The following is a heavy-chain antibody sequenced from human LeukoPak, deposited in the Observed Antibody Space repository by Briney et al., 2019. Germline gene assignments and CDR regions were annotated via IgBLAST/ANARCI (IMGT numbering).Heavy chain of an antibody. J-gene: IGHJ4*02. CDR3: AREKIAAAGLDY. CDR1: GGSISSSDYY. V-gene: IGHV4-39*07. Sequence: PSETLSLTCTVSGGSISSSDYYWGWIRQPPGKGLEWIGSIYYSGIGSTHYNPSLKSRVTISVDTSKNQFSLKLSSVTAADTAVYYCAREKIAAAGLDYWGQGTLVTVSS. CDR2: IYYSGIGST. D-gene: IGHD6-13*01.